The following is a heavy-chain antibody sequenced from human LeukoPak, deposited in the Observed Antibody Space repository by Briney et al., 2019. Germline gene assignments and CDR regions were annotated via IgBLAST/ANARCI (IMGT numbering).Heavy chain of an antibody. CDR1: GGSISSYY. CDR3: ARHTDDLGYVLN. Sequence: SETLSLTCTVSGGSISSYYWSWIRQPPGRGLEWIGYIYYSGRTKYNPSLTSRVTISVDTSKNQFSLKLSSVTAADTAVYYCARHTDDLGYVLNWGQGALVTVSS. D-gene: IGHD3-16*01. V-gene: IGHV4-59*08. CDR2: IYYSGRT. J-gene: IGHJ1*01.